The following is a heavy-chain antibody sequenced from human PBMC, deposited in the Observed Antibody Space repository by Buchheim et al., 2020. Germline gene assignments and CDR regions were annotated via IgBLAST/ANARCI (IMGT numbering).Heavy chain of an antibody. CDR2: IWYDGSNK. CDR3: ASLYGGNSLYGMDV. D-gene: IGHD4-23*01. V-gene: IGHV3-33*01. Sequence: QVQLVESGGGVVQPGRSLRLSCAASGFTFSSYGMHWVRQAPGKGLEWVAVIWYDGSNKYYADSVKGRFTISRDNSKNTLYLQMNSLRAEDTAVYYCASLYGGNSLYGMDVWGQGTT. CDR1: GFTFSSYG. J-gene: IGHJ6*02.